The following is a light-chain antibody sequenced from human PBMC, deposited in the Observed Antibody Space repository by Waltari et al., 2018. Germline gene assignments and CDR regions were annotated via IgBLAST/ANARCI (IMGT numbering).Light chain of an antibody. CDR3: QQSYNIPPT. CDR2: VAS. CDR1: QSISNY. J-gene: IGKJ4*01. Sequence: DIQMTQSPSSLSASVGDGVTITCRASQSISNYLHWYQQKPGKAPELLIYVASSLESGVPSRFSGSRSGTDFTLTISSLQPEDFATYYCQQSYNIPPTFGGGTKVEIK. V-gene: IGKV1-39*01.